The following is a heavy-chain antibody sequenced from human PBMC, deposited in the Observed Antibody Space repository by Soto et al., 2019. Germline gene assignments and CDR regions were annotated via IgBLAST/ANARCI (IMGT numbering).Heavy chain of an antibody. Sequence: ASVKVSCKASGYIFINYGITWVRQAPGQGLEWMGWISGYNGNTKYADKLQGRVTMTTDTSTATAYMELRSLRSDDTAVYYCARDEVPAANWLDRWGQGTLVTVSS. CDR1: GYIFINYG. CDR2: ISGYNGNT. D-gene: IGHD2-2*01. V-gene: IGHV1-18*01. J-gene: IGHJ5*02. CDR3: ARDEVPAANWLDR.